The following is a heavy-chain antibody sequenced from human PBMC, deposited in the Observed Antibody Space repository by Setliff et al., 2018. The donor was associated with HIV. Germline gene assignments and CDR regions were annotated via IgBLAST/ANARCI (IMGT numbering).Heavy chain of an antibody. J-gene: IGHJ6*03. CDR1: GYTFTSYY. Sequence: ASVKVSCKASGYTFTSYYMHWVRQAPGQGLEWVGWIDPNNGDTTIPRRFQGRVTMTRDTSINTAYMQLSGLRPDDTAVYYCAREGTHTAGLYYYYYMDVWGKGTTVTVSS. V-gene: IGHV1-2*02. CDR2: IDPNNGDT. CDR3: AREGTHTAGLYYYYYMDV. D-gene: IGHD2-8*02.